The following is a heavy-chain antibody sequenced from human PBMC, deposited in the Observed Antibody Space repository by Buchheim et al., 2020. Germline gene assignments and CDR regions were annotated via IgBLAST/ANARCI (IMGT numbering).Heavy chain of an antibody. D-gene: IGHD2-2*01. CDR3: AKDVRYCSNNRCDS. Sequence: EVQLLESGGGLVQPGGSLRLSCAASGFTFNTYAMSWVRQAPGKGLEWVSGITSSGGYTLYVDSVKGRFTISRDNFKNTLSLQMNSLRDEDTALYYCAKDVRYCSNNRCDSWGQG. V-gene: IGHV3-23*01. CDR1: GFTFNTYA. J-gene: IGHJ5*02. CDR2: ITSSGGYT.